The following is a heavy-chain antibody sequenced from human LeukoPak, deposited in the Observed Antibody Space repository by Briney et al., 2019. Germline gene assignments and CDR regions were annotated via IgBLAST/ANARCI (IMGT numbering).Heavy chain of an antibody. CDR3: ARRGYYDSSGYDC. J-gene: IGHJ4*02. CDR2: ISGDYTDI. V-gene: IGHV3-21*01. D-gene: IGHD3-22*01. Sequence: GGSLRLSCAASGFTVSNKYMTWVRQAPGKGLEWVSSISGDYTDIYYADSVKGRFTISRDNAKNSLYLQMNSLRAEDTAVYYCARRGYYDSSGYDCWGQGTLVTVSS. CDR1: GFTVSNKY.